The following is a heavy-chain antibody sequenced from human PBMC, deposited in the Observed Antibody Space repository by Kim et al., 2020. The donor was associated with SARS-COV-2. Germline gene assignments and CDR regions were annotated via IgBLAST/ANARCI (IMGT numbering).Heavy chain of an antibody. CDR2: IKQDGSEK. CDR1: GFTFSSYW. CDR3: AREKQPNPLMIVVVTLGDAFDI. V-gene: IGHV3-7*03. Sequence: GGSLRLSCAASGFTFSSYWMRWVRQAPGKGLEGVANIKQDGSEKYYVDSVKGRFTISRDNAKNSLYLQMNSLRAEDTAVYYCAREKQPNPLMIVVVTLGDAFDIWGQGTMVTVSS. D-gene: IGHD3-22*01. J-gene: IGHJ3*02.